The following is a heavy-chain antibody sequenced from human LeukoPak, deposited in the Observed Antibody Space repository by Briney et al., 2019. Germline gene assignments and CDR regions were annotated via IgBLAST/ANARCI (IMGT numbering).Heavy chain of an antibody. D-gene: IGHD3-22*01. J-gene: IGHJ4*02. V-gene: IGHV3-21*01. CDR2: INSSSSYI. CDR1: GVTFSSYS. CDR3: ARRLYYDSSGYYNTAFDY. Sequence: GGSLRLSCAASGVTFSSYSMSWVRQAPGKGLEWGSSINSSSSYIYYADSVRGRFTISRDNAKNSLYLQMNSLRAEDTAVYYCARRLYYDSSGYYNTAFDYWGQGTLVTVSS.